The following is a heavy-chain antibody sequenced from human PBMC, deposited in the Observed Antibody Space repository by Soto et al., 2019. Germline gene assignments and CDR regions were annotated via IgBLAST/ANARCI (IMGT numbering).Heavy chain of an antibody. Sequence: GCLRLSCAASGITFNSYAMSWVRQAPGKGLEWVSAISGSGGSTYYADSVKGRFTISRDNSKNTLYLQMNSLRAEDTAVYYCAKDGVLPGIAVAGPEWLDSRGKGPLVTLSS. V-gene: IGHV3-23*01. CDR2: ISGSGGST. J-gene: IGHJ5*01. D-gene: IGHD6-19*01. CDR3: AKDGVLPGIAVAGPEWLDS. CDR1: GITFNSYA.